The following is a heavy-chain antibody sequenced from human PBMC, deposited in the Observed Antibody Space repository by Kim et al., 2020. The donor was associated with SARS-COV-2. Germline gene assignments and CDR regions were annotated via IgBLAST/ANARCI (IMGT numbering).Heavy chain of an antibody. V-gene: IGHV3-30*03. CDR1: GLTFSDYG. Sequence: GGSLRLSCAASGLTFSDYGINWVRQAPGKGLEWVAIIYLDGRKFYSASSGGGLFIFSKDYKNKAYLQKNNSIAEDTAIYYCWRKALVGLTFFYY. J-gene: IGHJ6*01. D-gene: IGHD3-9*01. CDR3: WRKALVGLTFFYY. CDR2: IYLDGRKF.